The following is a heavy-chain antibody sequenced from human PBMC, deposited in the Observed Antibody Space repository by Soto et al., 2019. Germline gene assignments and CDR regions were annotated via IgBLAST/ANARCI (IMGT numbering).Heavy chain of an antibody. J-gene: IGHJ4*02. V-gene: IGHV1-18*01. CDR1: GYTFTSYG. CDR2: ISAYNGNT. Sequence: QVQLVQSGAEVKKPGASVKVSCKASGYTFTSYGISWVRQAPGQGLEWMGWISAYNGNTNYAQKLQGRVTMTTDTATSTAYMELRSMRSDDTAVYYCASDTRFGGLLWFGEFLPRWAPPHKFDYWGQGTLVTVSS. CDR3: ASDTRFGGLLWFGEFLPRWAPPHKFDY. D-gene: IGHD3-10*01.